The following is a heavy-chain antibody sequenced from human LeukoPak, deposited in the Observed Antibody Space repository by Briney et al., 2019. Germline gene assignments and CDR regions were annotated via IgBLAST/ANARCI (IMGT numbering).Heavy chain of an antibody. CDR3: AKDELGQDY. D-gene: IGHD1/OR15-1a*01. CDR2: ISYDGSNK. CDR1: GFTFSSYG. J-gene: IGHJ4*02. Sequence: GGSLRLSCAASGFTFSSYGMHWVRQAPGKGLEWVAVISYDGSNKYYADSVKGRFTISRDNSKNTLYLQMNSLRAEDTAVYYCAKDELGQDYWGQGTLVTVSS. V-gene: IGHV3-30*18.